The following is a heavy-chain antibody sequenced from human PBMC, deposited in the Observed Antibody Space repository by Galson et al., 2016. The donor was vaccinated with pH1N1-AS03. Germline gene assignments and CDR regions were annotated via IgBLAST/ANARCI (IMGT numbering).Heavy chain of an antibody. D-gene: IGHD5-18*01. Sequence: SLRLSCAASGFTFRTFSIYWVRQAPGKGLEYVSGISDNGINTYYADPVKARFTISSDKSKNTVYLQMSRLRTDDTAVYYCIIEGNRLQSRRSDAFDIWGRGTMVTFSS. CDR2: ISDNGINT. V-gene: IGHV3-64D*06. CDR3: IIEGNRLQSRRSDAFDI. CDR1: GFTFRTFS. J-gene: IGHJ3*02.